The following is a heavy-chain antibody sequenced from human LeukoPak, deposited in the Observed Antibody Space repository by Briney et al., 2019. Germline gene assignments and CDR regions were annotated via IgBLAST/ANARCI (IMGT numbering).Heavy chain of an antibody. CDR2: IYHSGST. J-gene: IGHJ4*02. Sequence: PSETLSLTCTVSGGSISSGGYYWSWIRQPPGKGLEWIGYIYHSGSTYYNPSLKSRVTISVDRSKNQFSLKLSSVTAADTAVYYCARDEGGYSYGSFNYWGQGTLVTVSS. CDR3: ARDEGGYSYGSFNY. D-gene: IGHD5-18*01. CDR1: GGSISSGGYY. V-gene: IGHV4-30-2*01.